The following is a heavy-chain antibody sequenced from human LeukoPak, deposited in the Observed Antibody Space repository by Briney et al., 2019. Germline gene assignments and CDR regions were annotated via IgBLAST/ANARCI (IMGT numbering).Heavy chain of an antibody. CDR1: GGSISSSSYY. CDR3: ARRDVLLWFGELLETRWFDP. Sequence: SETLSLTCTVSGGSISSSSYYWGWIRQPPGKGLEWIGSIYYSGSTYYNPSLKSRVTISVDTSKNQFSLKLSSVTAADTAVYYCARRDVLLWFGELLETRWFDPWGQGTLVTVSS. V-gene: IGHV4-39*01. J-gene: IGHJ5*02. D-gene: IGHD3-10*01. CDR2: IYYSGST.